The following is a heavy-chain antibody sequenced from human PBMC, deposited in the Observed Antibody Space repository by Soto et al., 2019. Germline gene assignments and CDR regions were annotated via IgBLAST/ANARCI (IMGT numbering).Heavy chain of an antibody. J-gene: IGHJ4*02. CDR2: ISSSCIYI. V-gene: IGHV3-21*01. Sequence: PGGSLRLSCAASGFTFSSYSMNWVRQAPGKGLEWVSSISSSCIYIYYADSVKGRFTISRDNAKNSLYLQMNSLRAEDTAVYYCGRAGDYGDQWLDYWGLGSLVTVSS. CDR1: GFTFSSYS. D-gene: IGHD4-17*01. CDR3: GRAGDYGDQWLDY.